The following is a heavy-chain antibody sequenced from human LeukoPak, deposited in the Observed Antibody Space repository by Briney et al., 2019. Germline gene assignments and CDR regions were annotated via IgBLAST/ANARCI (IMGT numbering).Heavy chain of an antibody. D-gene: IGHD6-6*01. CDR2: INHSGST. Sequence: KPSETLSLTCAVYGGSFSGYYWSWIRQPPGKGLEWIGEINHSGSTNYNPSLKSRVTISVDTSKNQFSLKLSSVTAAYTAVYYCARGVVNSSSSCWFDPWGQGTLVTVSS. CDR3: ARGVVNSSSSCWFDP. J-gene: IGHJ5*02. V-gene: IGHV4-34*01. CDR1: GGSFSGYY.